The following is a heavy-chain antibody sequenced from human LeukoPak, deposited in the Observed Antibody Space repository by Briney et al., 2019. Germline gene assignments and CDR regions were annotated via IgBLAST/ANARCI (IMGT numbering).Heavy chain of an antibody. Sequence: GGSLRLSCAASGFTFSSYAMHWVRQAPGKGLEYVSAISSNGGSTYYANSVKGRFTISRDNSKNTLYLQMGSLRAEDMAVYYCARVAGYCSGGSCPHGGPDYWGQGTLVTVSS. CDR1: GFTFSSYA. V-gene: IGHV3-64*01. J-gene: IGHJ4*02. CDR3: ARVAGYCSGGSCPHGGPDY. CDR2: ISSNGGST. D-gene: IGHD2-15*01.